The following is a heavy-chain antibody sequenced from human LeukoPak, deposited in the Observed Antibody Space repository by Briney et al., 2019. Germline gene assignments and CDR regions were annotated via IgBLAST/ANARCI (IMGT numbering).Heavy chain of an antibody. CDR3: ARDAPHSGSYYWGHFDY. J-gene: IGHJ4*02. CDR2: IWYDGSNK. D-gene: IGHD1-26*01. V-gene: IGHV3-30*19. CDR1: GFTFSSYG. Sequence: PGRSLRLSCAASGFTFSSYGMHWVRQAPGKGLEWVAVIWYDGSNKYYADSVKGRFTISRDNSKNTLYLQMNSLRAEDTAVYYCARDAPHSGSYYWGHFDYWGQGTLVTVSS.